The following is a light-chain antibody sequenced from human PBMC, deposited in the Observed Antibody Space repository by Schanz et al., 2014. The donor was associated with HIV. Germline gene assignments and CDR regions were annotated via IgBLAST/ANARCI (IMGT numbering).Light chain of an antibody. J-gene: IGLJ2*01. V-gene: IGLV2-14*03. CDR1: SGDVGSYNY. Sequence: QSALTQPASVSGSPGQSISISCTGTSGDVGSYNYVSWYQQHPGKAPKLMIYDVSNRPSGVSSRFSGSKSGNTASLTISGLQAEDEADYYCYSYVGTTAVVFGGGTKLTVL. CDR2: DVS. CDR3: YSYVGTTAVV.